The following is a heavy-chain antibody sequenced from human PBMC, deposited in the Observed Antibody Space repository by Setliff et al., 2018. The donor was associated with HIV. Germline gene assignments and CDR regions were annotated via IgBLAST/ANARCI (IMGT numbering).Heavy chain of an antibody. J-gene: IGHJ6*03. CDR2: IHHSGIT. D-gene: IGHD2-15*01. V-gene: IGHV4-34*01. Sequence: PSETLSLTCAVYGGSFSGYYWGWIRQPPGKGLEWIGEIHHSGITNYNPSLKSRVTMSIDTSKNQFSLKLTSVTAADTAMYYCARDRGPYCSSGICHPFYYHYMDVWGKGTTVTVSS. CDR3: ARDRGPYCSSGICHPFYYHYMDV. CDR1: GGSFSGYY.